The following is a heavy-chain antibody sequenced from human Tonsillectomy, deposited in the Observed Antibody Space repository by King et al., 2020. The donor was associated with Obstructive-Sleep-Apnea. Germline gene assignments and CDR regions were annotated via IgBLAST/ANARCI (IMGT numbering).Heavy chain of an antibody. J-gene: IGHJ6*02. CDR2: IYPDDSDT. CDR1: GYSFSTYW. Sequence: VQLVQSGAEVKKPGESLKISCKGSGYSFSTYWVAWVRQMPGKGLEWMGFIYPDDSDTRYSPSFQGHVTISADKSSGTAYLQWSSLKASDTAIYYCARHLKESLRGYYYGLDVWGQGTTVTVAS. D-gene: IGHD2/OR15-2a*01. CDR3: ARHLKESLRGYYYGLDV. V-gene: IGHV5-51*01.